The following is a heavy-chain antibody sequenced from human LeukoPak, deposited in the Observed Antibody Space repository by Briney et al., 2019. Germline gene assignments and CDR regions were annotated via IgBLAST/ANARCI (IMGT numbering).Heavy chain of an antibody. Sequence: QSGGSLRLSCAASGFTFSSYWMSWVRQAPGKGLEWVANIKQDGSEKYYVDSVKGRFTISRDNSKNTLYLQMNSLRAEDTAVYYCAKPPVVTPDGNYYYYMDVWGKGTTVTISS. J-gene: IGHJ6*03. V-gene: IGHV3-7*01. CDR1: GFTFSSYW. CDR3: AKPPVVTPDGNYYYYMDV. D-gene: IGHD4-23*01. CDR2: IKQDGSEK.